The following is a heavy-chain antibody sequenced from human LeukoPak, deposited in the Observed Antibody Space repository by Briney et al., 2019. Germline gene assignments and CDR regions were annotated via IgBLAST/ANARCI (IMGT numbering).Heavy chain of an antibody. J-gene: IGHJ4*02. V-gene: IGHV1-24*01. D-gene: IGHD1-7*01. CDR1: GYTLTELS. CDR2: FDPEDGET. CDR3: ARGTTIAY. Sequence: ASVKVSCKVSGYTLTELSMHWVRQAPGKGLEWMGGFDPEDGETIYAQKFQGRVTMTRDTSTSTVYMELSSLRSEDTAVYYCARGTTIAYWGQGTLVTVSS.